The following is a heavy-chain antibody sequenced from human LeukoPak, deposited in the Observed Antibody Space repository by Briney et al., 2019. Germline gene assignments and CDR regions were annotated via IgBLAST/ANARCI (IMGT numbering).Heavy chain of an antibody. CDR3: SRAYCSSSSCYQPPAES. CDR1: GYTFTAYY. D-gene: IGHD2-2*01. CDR2: INPNSGGT. Sequence: ASVKVSCKASGYTFTAYYMHWVRQAPGQGLEWMGWINPNSGGTNYAQKFQGRVTMTRDTSISTAYMELSRLRSDDTAVYDCSRAYCSSSSCYQPPAESWGQGPWSPSP. J-gene: IGHJ5*02. V-gene: IGHV1-2*02.